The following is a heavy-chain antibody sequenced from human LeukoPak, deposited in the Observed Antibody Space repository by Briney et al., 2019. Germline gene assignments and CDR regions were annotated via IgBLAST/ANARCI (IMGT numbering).Heavy chain of an antibody. J-gene: IGHJ5*02. D-gene: IGHD4-17*01. CDR2: INHSGNT. CDR1: GGSFSGYY. Sequence: PSETLSLTCAVYGGSFSGYYWSWIRQPPGKGLEWIGEINHSGNTNYNPSLKSRVTISLDTSKNQFSLKLTSVTAADTVVYYCARDRTDYGDYGNWFDPWGQGTLVTVSS. CDR3: ARDRTDYGDYGNWFDP. V-gene: IGHV4-34*01.